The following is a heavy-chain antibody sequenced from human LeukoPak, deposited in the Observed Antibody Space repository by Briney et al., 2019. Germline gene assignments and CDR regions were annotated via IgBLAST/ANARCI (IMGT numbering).Heavy chain of an antibody. V-gene: IGHV1-8*03. J-gene: IGHJ4*02. CDR1: GYTFTSYD. D-gene: IGHD6-19*01. CDR3: AMGAVAGPVSRNYYFDY. Sequence: ASVKVSCKASGYTFTSYDINWVRQATGQGLEWMGWMNPNSGNTGYAQKFQGRVTITRNTSISTAYMELSSLRSEDTAVYYCAMGAVAGPVSRNYYFDYWGQGTLVTVSS. CDR2: MNPNSGNT.